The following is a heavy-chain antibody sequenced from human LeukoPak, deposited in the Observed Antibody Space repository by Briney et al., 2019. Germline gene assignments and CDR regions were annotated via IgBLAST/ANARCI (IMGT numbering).Heavy chain of an antibody. J-gene: IGHJ1*01. CDR2: INHSGST. D-gene: IGHD6-19*01. V-gene: IGHV4-34*01. CDR3: ARHEAYSGGTSHH. Sequence: ASEALSLTCAVYGGSFSGYYWSWIRQPPGKGLEWIGEINHSGSTNYNPSLKSRVTISVDTSKNQFSLKLSSVTAADTAVYYCARHEAYSGGTSHHWGQGTQVTVSS. CDR1: GGSFSGYY.